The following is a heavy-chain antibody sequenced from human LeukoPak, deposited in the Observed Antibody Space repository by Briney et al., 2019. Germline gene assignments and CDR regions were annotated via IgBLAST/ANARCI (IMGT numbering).Heavy chain of an antibody. CDR2: INPNSGGT. V-gene: IGHV1-2*02. J-gene: IGHJ4*02. Sequence: SVKVSCKASGYTFTRYYMHWVRQAPGQGLEWMGLINPNSGGTNYARKFQDRVIITRAASISTAYMELSRLRSGDTAVFYCARVVFSNSSLPFDYWGRGTLVTVSS. CDR1: GYTFTRYY. D-gene: IGHD6-13*01. CDR3: ARVVFSNSSLPFDY.